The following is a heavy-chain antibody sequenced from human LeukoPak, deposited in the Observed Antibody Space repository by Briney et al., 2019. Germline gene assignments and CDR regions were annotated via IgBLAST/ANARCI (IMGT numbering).Heavy chain of an antibody. CDR3: ARDLSLGAPGGFDY. J-gene: IGHJ4*02. CDR2: ISSSSTYI. V-gene: IGHV3-21*01. Sequence: GGSLRLSCAASGFTFRSYSMNWVRQAPGKGLEWVSTISSSSTYIYYADSVKGRFTISRDNAENSVYLQIDSLRGDDTAVYYCARDLSLGAPGGFDYWGQGTLVTVSS. D-gene: IGHD3-16*01. CDR1: GFTFRSYS.